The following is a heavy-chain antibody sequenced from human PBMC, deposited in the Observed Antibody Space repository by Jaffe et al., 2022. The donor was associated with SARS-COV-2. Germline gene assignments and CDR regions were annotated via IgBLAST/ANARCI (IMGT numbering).Heavy chain of an antibody. D-gene: IGHD6-19*01. CDR1: GGSISSSNW. J-gene: IGHJ6*02. CDR3: ARGIAVAGTFQYYYYGMDV. Sequence: QVQLQESGPGLVKPSGTLSLTCAVSGGSISSSNWWSWVRQPPGKGLEWIGEIYHSGSTNYNPSLKSRVTISVDKSKNQFSLKLSSVTAADTAVYYCARGIAVAGTFQYYYYGMDVWGQGTTVTVSS. CDR2: IYHSGST. V-gene: IGHV4-4*02.